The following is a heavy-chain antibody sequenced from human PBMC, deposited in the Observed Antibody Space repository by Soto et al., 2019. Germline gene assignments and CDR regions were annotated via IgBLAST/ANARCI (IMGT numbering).Heavy chain of an antibody. CDR2: INTFSGNT. CDR1: GYTFTSFG. J-gene: IGHJ5*02. D-gene: IGHD1-26*01. Sequence: QAQLVQSGAEVKKPGASVNVSCKASGYTFTSFGISWVRQAPGQGLEWMGWINTFSGNTIYAQKLQGRVSITTDASTNTACMVLRSLRSDDTAIYFCARDLRRGYSGNYNWYDPWGQGTLVAVSS. CDR3: ARDLRRGYSGNYNWYDP. V-gene: IGHV1-18*01.